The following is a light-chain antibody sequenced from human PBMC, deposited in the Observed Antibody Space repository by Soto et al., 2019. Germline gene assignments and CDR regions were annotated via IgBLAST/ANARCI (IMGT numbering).Light chain of an antibody. CDR3: QQHSQWPIT. Sequence: ELVLTQSPATLSVSPGEGATLSCRASQRVGSNFLAWYQQKPGQPPRLLIYGISTRAAGIPDRFSGSGSGTEFTLTISSRQPEDFAVYYCQQHSQWPITFGQGTRLEIK. J-gene: IGKJ5*01. V-gene: IGKV3D-15*01. CDR2: GIS. CDR1: QRVGSNF.